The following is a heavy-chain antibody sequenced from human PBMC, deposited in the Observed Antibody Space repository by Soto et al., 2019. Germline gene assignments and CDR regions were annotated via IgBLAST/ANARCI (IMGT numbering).Heavy chain of an antibody. J-gene: IGHJ4*02. D-gene: IGHD3-9*01. CDR2: INNSGGSR. V-gene: IGHV3-23*01. CDR3: AKETTRAILTGSYRGAVDY. CDR1: GFTFSIYA. Sequence: EVQLLESGGGLVQPGGSLRLSCAASGFTFSIYAMSWVRQAPGKGLEWVSTINNSGGSRNYADSVRGRFTISRDNSKNTLYLQMNSLGAEDTALYYCAKETTRAILTGSYRGAVDYWGQGTLVAVSS.